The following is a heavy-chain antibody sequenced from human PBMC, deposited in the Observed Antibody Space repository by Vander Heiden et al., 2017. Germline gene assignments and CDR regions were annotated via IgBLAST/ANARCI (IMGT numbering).Heavy chain of an antibody. CDR1: GFTCSSYA. J-gene: IGHJ4*02. CDR3: ARVGSLYCSGGNCPTRAIDY. D-gene: IGHD2-15*01. V-gene: IGHV3-30-3*01. Sequence: QVQLVESGAGAVQPGRSLRLPCAASGFTCSSYAMLGVRQAPGKGLEWVAVISYDGSNKYYADSVKGRFTISRDNSKNTLYLQMNSLRAEDTAVYYCARVGSLYCSGGNCPTRAIDYWGQGTLVTVSS. CDR2: ISYDGSNK.